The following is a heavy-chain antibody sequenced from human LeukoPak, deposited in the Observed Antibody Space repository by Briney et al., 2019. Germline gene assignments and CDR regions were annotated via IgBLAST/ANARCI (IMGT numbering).Heavy chain of an antibody. CDR3: AKDSASSGYDFDY. J-gene: IGHJ4*02. CDR2: ICGSGGST. V-gene: IGHV3-23*01. D-gene: IGHD3-22*01. CDR1: GFXFXSYA. Sequence: GGSLRLSCAASGFXFXSYAMXWXXXAPGXGLXXVXAICGSGGSTYYAXSVKGRFTISRDNSKNTLYLQMNSLRAEDTAVYYCAKDSASSGYDFDYWGQGTLVTVSS.